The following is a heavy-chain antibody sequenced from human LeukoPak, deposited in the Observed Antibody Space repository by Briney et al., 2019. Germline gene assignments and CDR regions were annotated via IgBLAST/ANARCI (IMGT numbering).Heavy chain of an antibody. Sequence: PSETLSLTCTVSGGSISSYYWSWIRQPPGKGLEWIGYIYYSGSTNYNPSLKSRVTISVDTSKNQFSLKLSSVTAADTAVYYCARIYSGSYYGWFDPWGQGTLVTVSS. V-gene: IGHV4-59*01. D-gene: IGHD1-26*01. CDR1: GGSISSYY. J-gene: IGHJ5*02. CDR3: ARIYSGSYYGWFDP. CDR2: IYYSGST.